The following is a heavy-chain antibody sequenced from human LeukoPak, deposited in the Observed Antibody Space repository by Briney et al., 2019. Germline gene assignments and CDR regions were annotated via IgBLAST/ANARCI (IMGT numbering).Heavy chain of an antibody. V-gene: IGHV3-9*01. Sequence: GRSLRLSCAASGFTFDDYAMHWVRQVPGKGLEWVSGISWNSGSIGYADSVKGRFTISRDNAKNSLYLQMNSLRAEDTALYYCAKARFGGATTYFDYWGQGTLVTVSS. CDR2: ISWNSGSI. D-gene: IGHD1-26*01. J-gene: IGHJ4*02. CDR1: GFTFDDYA. CDR3: AKARFGGATTYFDY.